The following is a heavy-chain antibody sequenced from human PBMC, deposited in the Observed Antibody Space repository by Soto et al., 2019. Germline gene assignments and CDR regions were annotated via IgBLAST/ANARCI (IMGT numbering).Heavy chain of an antibody. CDR3: ATGNVDSMLEY. CDR1: NDYISSSDW. Sequence: PSATLYVTRVASNDYISSSDWCTLVRQPPGKGLEWIGKMYHSGGADYSPSLKSRVTISADSSKNHFSLRLTGVTAADTAVYYCATGNVDSMLEYWGQGTQVTVS. V-gene: IGHV4-4*02. D-gene: IGHD3-3*01. CDR2: MYHSGGA. J-gene: IGHJ4*02.